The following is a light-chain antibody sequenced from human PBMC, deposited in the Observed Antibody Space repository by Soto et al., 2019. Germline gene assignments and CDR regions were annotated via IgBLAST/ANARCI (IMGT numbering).Light chain of an antibody. J-gene: IGKJ1*01. CDR3: QQYSSYPWT. Sequence: DIPMTQSPSTLSASVGDRVTITCRASQRISRWLAWYQQKPGKAPKLLIYKASSLESGVPLRISGSGSGTEFTLTISSLQPDDFAAYYCQQYSSYPWTFGQGTKVEIK. CDR1: QRISRW. CDR2: KAS. V-gene: IGKV1-5*03.